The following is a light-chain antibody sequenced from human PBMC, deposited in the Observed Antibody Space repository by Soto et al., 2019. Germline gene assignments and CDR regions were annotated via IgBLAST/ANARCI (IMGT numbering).Light chain of an antibody. CDR3: QQLYSYPYT. CDR1: QGISTY. CDR2: VAS. V-gene: IGKV1-9*01. J-gene: IGKJ2*01. Sequence: DIQLPQSPSFLSASVGDRVTITCRASQGISTYLAWYQQKSGKAPKLLIYVASTLQSGVPSRFSGSGSGTEFTVTISSLQPEDLATYYCQQLYSYPYTFGQGTKLEI.